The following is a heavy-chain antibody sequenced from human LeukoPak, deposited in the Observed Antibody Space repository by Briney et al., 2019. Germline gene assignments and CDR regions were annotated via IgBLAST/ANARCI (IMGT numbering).Heavy chain of an antibody. CDR3: ARAGGASYYYDSSGYYHFDY. D-gene: IGHD3-22*01. J-gene: IGHJ4*02. CDR1: GGSLRGYY. V-gene: IGHV4-34*01. CDR2: INHRGST. Sequence: PSETLSHTCAVYGGSLRGYYWSWIRQPPGKGLEWVGEINHRGSTNYHPALKSRVTMSVDTFKDQFSLKLSSVTAADTAVYYCARAGGASYYYDSSGYYHFDYWGQGTLVTVSS.